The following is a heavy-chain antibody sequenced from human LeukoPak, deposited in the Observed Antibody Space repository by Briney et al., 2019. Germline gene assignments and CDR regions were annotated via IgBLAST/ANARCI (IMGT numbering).Heavy chain of an antibody. D-gene: IGHD2-15*01. CDR1: GFTFSTYW. CDR3: AREGVHCSGRSCLKAY. J-gene: IGHJ4*02. Sequence: GGSLRLSCAASGFTFSTYWMSWVRQAPGKGLEWVANIKKDGSEKYYMDSVKGRFTISRDNAKNSLYLQMNSLRAEDTAVYYCAREGVHCSGRSCLKAYWGQGTQVTVSS. CDR2: IKKDGSEK. V-gene: IGHV3-7*03.